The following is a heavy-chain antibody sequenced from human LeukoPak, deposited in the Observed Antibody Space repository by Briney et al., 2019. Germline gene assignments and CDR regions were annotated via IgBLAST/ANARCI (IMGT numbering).Heavy chain of an antibody. D-gene: IGHD2-8*01. Sequence: GRSLRLSCAASGFTFSSYAMHWVRQAPGKGREWVAVISYDGSNKYYADSVKGRFTISRDNSKNTLYLQMNSLRAEDTAVYYCARGQGSRYCTNGVCYWFDPWGQGTLVTVSS. J-gene: IGHJ5*02. V-gene: IGHV3-30*14. CDR1: GFTFSSYA. CDR2: ISYDGSNK. CDR3: ARGQGSRYCTNGVCYWFDP.